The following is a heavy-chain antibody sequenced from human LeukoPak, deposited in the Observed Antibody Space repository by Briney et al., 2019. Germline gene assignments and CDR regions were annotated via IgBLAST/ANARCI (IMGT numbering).Heavy chain of an antibody. D-gene: IGHD4-17*01. V-gene: IGHV4-34*01. Sequence: TSETLSLTCAVYGGSFSGYYWSWIRQPPGKGLEWIGEINHSGSTNYNPSLESRVTISVDTSKNQFSLKLSSVTAADTAVYYCARGTRRLRHAFDIWGQGTMVTVSS. J-gene: IGHJ3*02. CDR2: INHSGST. CDR1: GGSFSGYY. CDR3: ARGTRRLRHAFDI.